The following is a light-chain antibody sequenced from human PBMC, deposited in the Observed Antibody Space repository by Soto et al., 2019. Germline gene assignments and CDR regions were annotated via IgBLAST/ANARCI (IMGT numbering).Light chain of an antibody. V-gene: IGLV2-14*03. CDR2: DVS. CDR3: SSPTSSSTRV. J-gene: IGLJ3*02. Sequence: QSALTQPASVSGAPGQSITISCTGTSSDVGGYNYVSWYQHHPGKAPKLIIYDVSDRPSGVSTRFSGSKSGNTASLTISGLHAEDEADYYCSSPTSSSTRVFVGGTKLTVL. CDR1: SSDVGGYNY.